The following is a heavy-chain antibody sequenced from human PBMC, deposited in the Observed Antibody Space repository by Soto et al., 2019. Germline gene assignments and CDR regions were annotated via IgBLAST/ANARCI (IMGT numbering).Heavy chain of an antibody. CDR2: INSDGSTT. V-gene: IGHV3-74*01. J-gene: IGHJ4*02. D-gene: IGHD7-27*01. CDR3: ARDLTAGDTY. Sequence: GSLRLSCAASGFTFSSYWMHWVRQVPGKGLVWVSRINSDGSTTNYADSVKDRFTISRDNAESTLYLQMNSLRAEDSAVYYCARDLTAGDTYWGQGTQVTVSS. CDR1: GFTFSSYW.